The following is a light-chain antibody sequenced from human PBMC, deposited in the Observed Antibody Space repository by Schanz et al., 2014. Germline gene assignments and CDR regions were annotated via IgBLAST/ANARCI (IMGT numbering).Light chain of an antibody. V-gene: IGKV3-15*01. J-gene: IGKJ2*01. CDR1: QTVSNN. Sequence: EIVMTQSPATLSVSPGERGTLSCRASQTVSNNLAWYQQKPGQTPRLLIYGASTRATGIPAKFSGSGSGTDFTLTISRLEPEDFAVYYCQQYGSSLYTFGQGTKLEI. CDR2: GAS. CDR3: QQYGSSLYT.